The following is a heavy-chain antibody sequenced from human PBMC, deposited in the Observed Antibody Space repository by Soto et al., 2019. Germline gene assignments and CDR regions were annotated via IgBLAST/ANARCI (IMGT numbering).Heavy chain of an antibody. J-gene: IGHJ3*02. V-gene: IGHV1-8*01. Sequence: ASVKVSCKASGYTFTSYDINWVRQATGQGLEWMGWMNPNSGNTGYAQKFQGRVTMTRNTSISTAYMELSSLRSEDTAVYYCARATWDCSGGSCYSALDIWGQGTMVTVSS. D-gene: IGHD2-15*01. CDR2: MNPNSGNT. CDR3: ARATWDCSGGSCYSALDI. CDR1: GYTFTSYD.